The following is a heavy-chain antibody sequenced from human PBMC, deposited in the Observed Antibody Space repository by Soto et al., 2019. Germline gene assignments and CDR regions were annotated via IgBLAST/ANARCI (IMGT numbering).Heavy chain of an antibody. CDR3: ARDEDI. CDR1: GYIFITHA. J-gene: IGHJ6*02. CDR2: IHTGNGNT. Sequence: QVQLVQSGAEVGEPGASVKVSCKASGYIFITHAIHWVRQAPGQGLEWMGWIHTGNGNTRYSQKFQGRVTLTRDTFATTAYMELSSLRSEDTAVYYCARDEDIWGQGTTVTVSS. V-gene: IGHV1-3*04.